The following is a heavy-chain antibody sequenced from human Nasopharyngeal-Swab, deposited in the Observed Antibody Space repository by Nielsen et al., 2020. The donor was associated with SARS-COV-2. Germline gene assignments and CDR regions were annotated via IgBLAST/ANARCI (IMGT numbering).Heavy chain of an antibody. CDR2: IYSSGST. Sequence: PGKGMEWIGYIYSSGSTYYNPSLKSRVTISVDTSKNQFSLKLSSVTAADTAVYYCARQSWAGYYYDSSGYMDVWGKGTTVTVSS. CDR3: ARQSWAGYYYDSSGYMDV. D-gene: IGHD3-22*01. J-gene: IGHJ6*04. V-gene: IGHV4-31*02.